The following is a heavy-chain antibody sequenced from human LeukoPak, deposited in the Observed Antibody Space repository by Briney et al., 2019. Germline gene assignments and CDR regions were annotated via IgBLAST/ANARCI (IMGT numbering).Heavy chain of an antibody. D-gene: IGHD2-15*01. Sequence: QTSETLSLTCTVSGGSISSGGYYWSWVRQAPGKGLEWVSAISNNGGYTYYADSVQGRFTISRDNSKSTLCLQMNSLRAEDTAVYYCAKQLGYCSDGSCYFPYWGQGTLVTVSS. CDR2: ISNNGGYT. CDR3: AKQLGYCSDGSCYFPY. CDR1: GGSISSGGYY. J-gene: IGHJ4*02. V-gene: IGHV3-23*01.